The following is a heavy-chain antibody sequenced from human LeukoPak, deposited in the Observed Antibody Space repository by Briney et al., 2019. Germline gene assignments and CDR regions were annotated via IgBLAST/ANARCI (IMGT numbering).Heavy chain of an antibody. CDR3: AELGITMIGGV. CDR2: FGGSGGST. CDR1: GFTFSSYA. Sequence: GGSLRLSCAASGFTFSSYAMSWVRQAPGKGLEWVSTFGGSGGSTYYADSVKGRFTISRDNAKNSLYLQMNSLRAEDTAVYYCAELGITMIGGVWGKGTTVTISS. D-gene: IGHD3-10*02. V-gene: IGHV3-23*01. J-gene: IGHJ6*04.